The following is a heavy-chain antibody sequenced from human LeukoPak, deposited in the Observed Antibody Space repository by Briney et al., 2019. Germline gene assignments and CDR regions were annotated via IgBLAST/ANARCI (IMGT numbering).Heavy chain of an antibody. D-gene: IGHD6-19*01. J-gene: IGHJ4*02. Sequence: SETLSLTCTVSGGSISSYYWSWIRQPAGKGLEWIGRIYTSGSTNYNPSLKSRVTMSVDTSKNQFSLKLSSVTAADTAVYYRARAESSGWYGYYFDYWGQGTLVTVSS. CDR3: ARAESSGWYGYYFDY. CDR2: IYTSGST. V-gene: IGHV4-4*07. CDR1: GGSISSYY.